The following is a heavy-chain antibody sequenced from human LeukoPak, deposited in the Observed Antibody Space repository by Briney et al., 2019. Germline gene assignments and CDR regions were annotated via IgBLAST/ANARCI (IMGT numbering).Heavy chain of an antibody. CDR1: GFTFSSYA. D-gene: IGHD4-17*01. Sequence: GGSLRLSCAASGFTFSSYAMSWVRQAPGKGLEWVSAISGSGGSTYYADSVKGRFTISRDNSKNTLYLQLNSLRAEDTAVYYCAKDTGSVTPRGNDYWGQGTLVTVSS. V-gene: IGHV3-23*01. J-gene: IGHJ4*02. CDR3: AKDTGSVTPRGNDY. CDR2: ISGSGGST.